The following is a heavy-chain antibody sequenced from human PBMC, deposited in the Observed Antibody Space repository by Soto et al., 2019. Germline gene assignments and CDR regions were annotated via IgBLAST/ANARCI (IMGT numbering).Heavy chain of an antibody. Sequence: GGSLRLSCAASGFTFSSYAMHWVRQAPGKGLEWVAVISYDGSNKYYADSVKGRFTISRDNSKNTLYLQMNSLRAEDTAVYYCARVGTIVVPANLGGYYYYMDVWGKGTTVTVSS. V-gene: IGHV3-30-3*01. CDR2: ISYDGSNK. J-gene: IGHJ6*03. CDR1: GFTFSSYA. CDR3: ARVGTIVVPANLGGYYYYMDV. D-gene: IGHD2-2*01.